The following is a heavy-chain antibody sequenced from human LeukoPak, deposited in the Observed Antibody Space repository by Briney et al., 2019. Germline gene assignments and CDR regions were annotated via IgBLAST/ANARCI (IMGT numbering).Heavy chain of an antibody. Sequence: SVKVSCKASGGTFSSYAISWVRQAPGQGLEWMGGIIPIFGTANYAQKFQGRATITADKSTSTAYMELSSLRSEDTAVYYCARDGYSNYGAYYYYMDVWGKGTTVTVSS. CDR2: IIPIFGTA. D-gene: IGHD4-11*01. CDR1: GGTFSSYA. CDR3: ARDGYSNYGAYYYYMDV. V-gene: IGHV1-69*06. J-gene: IGHJ6*03.